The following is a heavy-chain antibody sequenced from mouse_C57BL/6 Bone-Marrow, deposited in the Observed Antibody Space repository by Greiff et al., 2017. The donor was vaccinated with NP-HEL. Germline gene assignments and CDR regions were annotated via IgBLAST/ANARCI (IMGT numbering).Heavy chain of an antibody. D-gene: IGHD2-3*01. CDR2: ISNLAYSI. CDR1: GFTFSDYG. V-gene: IGHV5-15*01. CDR3: ARQDDYGYFDV. Sequence: EVQLVESGGGLVQPGGSLKLSCAASGFTFSDYGMAWVRQAPRKGPEWVAFISNLAYSIYYADTVTGRFTISRENAKNTLYLEMSSLRSEDTAMYYCARQDDYGYFDVWGTGTTVTVSS. J-gene: IGHJ1*03.